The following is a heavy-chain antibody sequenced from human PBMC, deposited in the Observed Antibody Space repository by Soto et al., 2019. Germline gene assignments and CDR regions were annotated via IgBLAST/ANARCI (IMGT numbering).Heavy chain of an antibody. CDR3: ARDFHYDSSGYLDL. CDR2: IWYDGNPK. CDR1: GFTFSNHG. D-gene: IGHD3-22*01. V-gene: IGHV3-33*01. Sequence: GGSLRLSCTASGFTFSNHGMHWVRQTPGKGLEWVAVIWYDGNPKYYADSVKGRFTISRDNSKNTLDLEMNALRAEDTAVYHCARDFHYDSSGYLDLWGQGTLVTVSS. J-gene: IGHJ3*01.